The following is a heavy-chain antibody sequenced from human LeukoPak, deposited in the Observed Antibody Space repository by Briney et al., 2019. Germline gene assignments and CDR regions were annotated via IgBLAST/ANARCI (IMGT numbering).Heavy chain of an antibody. V-gene: IGHV3-48*02. Sequence: PGGSLRLSRAATGFTFSRFEMNWVRQAQGKGLEWVSYISSTGSPIYYAESVKGRFTSSRDNAKNSLYLQMNSLRDDDTAVYYCAQKGGTDYWGQGTLVTVSS. CDR1: GFTFSRFE. J-gene: IGHJ4*02. D-gene: IGHD2-15*01. CDR2: ISSTGSPI. CDR3: AQKGGTDY.